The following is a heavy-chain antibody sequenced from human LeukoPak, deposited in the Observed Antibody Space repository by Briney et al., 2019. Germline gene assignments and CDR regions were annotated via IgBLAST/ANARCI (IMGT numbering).Heavy chain of an antibody. V-gene: IGHV4-31*03. J-gene: IGHJ4*02. D-gene: IGHD3-22*01. CDR1: GGSISSGGYY. Sequence: SQTLSLTCTVSGGSISSGGYYWSWIRQPPGKGLEWIGEINHSGSTNYNPSLKSRVTISVDTSKNQFSLKLSSVTAADTAVYYCAGTPDPDYYDSSGYYYVGYWGQGTLVTVSS. CDR3: AGTPDPDYYDSSGYYYVGY. CDR2: INHSGST.